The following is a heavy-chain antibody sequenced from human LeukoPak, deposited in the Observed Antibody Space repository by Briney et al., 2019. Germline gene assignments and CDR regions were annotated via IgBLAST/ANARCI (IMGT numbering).Heavy chain of an antibody. CDR1: GYTFSSYD. J-gene: IGHJ6*03. D-gene: IGHD1-26*01. CDR3: ARRGVIVGATTYYYYMDV. V-gene: IGHV1-8*01. CDR2: MNPNSGNT. Sequence: ASVKVSCKASGYTFSSYDINWVRQAAGQGLEWMGWMNPNSGNTGYAQKFQGRVTITRNTSISTAYMELSSLRSEDTDVYYCARRGVIVGATTYYYYMDVWGKGTTVTVSS.